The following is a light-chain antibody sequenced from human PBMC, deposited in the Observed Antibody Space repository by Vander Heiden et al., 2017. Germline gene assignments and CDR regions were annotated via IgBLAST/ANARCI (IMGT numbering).Light chain of an antibody. Sequence: QSVLTQPPSASGAPGQRVTISCTGSSSNIGAGYDVHWYQQLPGTAPKLLIDGSTSRPSGVPDRFSGSKSGTLASLAITGLQAEDEADYYCQSYDSSLSGVVFGGGTRLTVL. V-gene: IGLV1-40*01. CDR1: SSNIGAGYD. CDR2: GST. J-gene: IGLJ2*01. CDR3: QSYDSSLSGVV.